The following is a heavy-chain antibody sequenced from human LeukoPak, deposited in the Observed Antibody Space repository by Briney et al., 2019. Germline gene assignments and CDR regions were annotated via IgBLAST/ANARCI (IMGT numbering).Heavy chain of an antibody. Sequence: GGSLRLSCAASGFTFSSYAMHWVRQAPGKGLEWVAVISYDGSNKYYADSVKGRSTISRDNSKNTLYLQMNSLRAEDTAVYYCARARVELGNYYFDYWGQGTLVTVSS. V-gene: IGHV3-30*01. D-gene: IGHD1-1*01. CDR2: ISYDGSNK. CDR3: ARARVELGNYYFDY. CDR1: GFTFSSYA. J-gene: IGHJ4*02.